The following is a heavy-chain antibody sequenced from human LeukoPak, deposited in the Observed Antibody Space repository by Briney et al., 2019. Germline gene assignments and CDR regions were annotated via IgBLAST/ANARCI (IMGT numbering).Heavy chain of an antibody. J-gene: IGHJ6*03. CDR2: VYYSGST. CDR3: ARAGLMYYYYMDV. D-gene: IGHD2-8*01. V-gene: IGHV4-59*01. CDR1: GGSISTYY. Sequence: SETLSLTCTVSGGSISTYYWTWVRQSPGKGLECIGYVYYSGSTKYNPSLKSRVTISVDTSNRQFSLKLTPVTAADTAVYYCARAGLMYYYYMDVWGKGTTVTVSS.